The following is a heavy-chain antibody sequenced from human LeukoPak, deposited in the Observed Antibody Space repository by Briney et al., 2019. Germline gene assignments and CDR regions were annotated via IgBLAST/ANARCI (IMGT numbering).Heavy chain of an antibody. J-gene: IGHJ5*02. V-gene: IGHV5-51*01. Sequence: GESLKISCKGSGYSFTTYWIGWVRHMPGKGLEWMGFVYPGDSDTIYSPSFLGQVIISADKSIGTAYVQWTSLKASDTALYYCARETTAAGTSWGQGTLVTVSS. D-gene: IGHD6-13*01. CDR3: ARETTAAGTS. CDR1: GYSFTTYW. CDR2: VYPGDSDT.